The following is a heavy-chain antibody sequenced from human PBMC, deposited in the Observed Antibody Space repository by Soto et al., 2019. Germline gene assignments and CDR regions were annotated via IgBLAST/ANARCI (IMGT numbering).Heavy chain of an antibody. CDR3: ARAIGGSYYAPVDY. CDR1: GYTFTSYG. J-gene: IGHJ4*02. Sequence: QVQLVQSGAEVKKPGASVKVSCKASGYTFTSYGISWVRQAPGQGLEWMGWISAYNGNTKYAQKLQGRVTMTTDTPPRTEYKEPRSLQSEDTAVYYRARAIGGSYYAPVDYWGQGTLVNVSS. V-gene: IGHV1-18*01. D-gene: IGHD1-26*01. CDR2: ISAYNGNT.